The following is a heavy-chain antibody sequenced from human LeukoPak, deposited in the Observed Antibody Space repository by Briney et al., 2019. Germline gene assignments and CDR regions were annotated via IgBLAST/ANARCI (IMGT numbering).Heavy chain of an antibody. CDR2: IFYSGNT. J-gene: IGHJ3*02. D-gene: IGHD6-19*01. CDR3: ARDAYRSDWYDAFDI. Sequence: SETLSLTCTVSGGSISSYYWSWIRQPPGKGLEWIGYIFYSGNTNYNPSLKSRVTISVDTSKNQFSLKLSSVTAADTAVYYCARDAYRSDWYDAFDIWGQGTLVTVSS. V-gene: IGHV4-59*12. CDR1: GGSISSYY.